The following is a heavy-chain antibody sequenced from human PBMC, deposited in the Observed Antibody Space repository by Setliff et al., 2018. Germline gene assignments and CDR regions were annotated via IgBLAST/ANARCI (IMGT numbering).Heavy chain of an antibody. Sequence: SETLSLTCTVSGGSISSGGYYWSWIRQHPGKGLEWIGYIYYSGSTSYYNPSLKSRVAISVDTSKNQFSLKLSSVTAADTAVYYCARGRAGHSGHWGQGTLVTVSS. CDR3: ARGRAGHSGH. V-gene: IGHV4-31*03. D-gene: IGHD6-19*01. J-gene: IGHJ4*02. CDR2: IYYSGSTS. CDR1: GGSISSGGYY.